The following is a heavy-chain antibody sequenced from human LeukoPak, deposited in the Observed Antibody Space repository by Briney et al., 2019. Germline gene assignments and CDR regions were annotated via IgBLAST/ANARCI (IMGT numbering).Heavy chain of an antibody. V-gene: IGHV3-23*01. Sequence: GGSLRLSCAASGFTFSSYAMSWVRQAPGKGLEWVSTLSATGVSTYYADSVKGRFTIFRDNSKNTLYLQMNSLRAEDTAVYYCAKDPGFDPWGQGTLVTVSS. CDR1: GFTFSSYA. J-gene: IGHJ5*02. CDR2: LSATGVST. CDR3: AKDPGFDP.